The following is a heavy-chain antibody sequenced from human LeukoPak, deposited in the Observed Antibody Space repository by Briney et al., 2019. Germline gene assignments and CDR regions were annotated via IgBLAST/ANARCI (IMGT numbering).Heavy chain of an antibody. J-gene: IGHJ4*02. CDR2: TYYRSKWYN. CDR3: ARQRYPTKNPMGGIDY. V-gene: IGHV6-1*01. D-gene: IGHD1-26*01. CDR1: GDSVSSNSAA. Sequence: SQTLSLTCAISGDSVSSNSAAWNWIRRSPSRGLEWLGRTYYRSKWYNDYAVSVKSRITINPDTSKNQFSLQLNSVTPEDTAVYYCARQRYPTKNPMGGIDYWGQGTLVTVSS.